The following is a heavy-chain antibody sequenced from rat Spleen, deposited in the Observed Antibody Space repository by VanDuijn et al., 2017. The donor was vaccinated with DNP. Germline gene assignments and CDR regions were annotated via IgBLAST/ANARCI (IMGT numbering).Heavy chain of an antibody. Sequence: EVHLVESGGGLVQPGRSLKLSCAASGFIFTNYGMAWVRQGPTEGLEWVASITGSGGNTFYRDSVKGRFTISRNNAESTLYLQMDSLRSDDTATYYCTRDGDNLDWGQGVMVTVSS. V-gene: IGHV5S13*01. D-gene: IGHD1-10*01. J-gene: IGHJ2*01. CDR1: GFIFTNYG. CDR2: ITGSGGNT. CDR3: TRDGDNLD.